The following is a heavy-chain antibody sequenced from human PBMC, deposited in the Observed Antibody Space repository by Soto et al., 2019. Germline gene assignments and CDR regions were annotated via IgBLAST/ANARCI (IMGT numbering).Heavy chain of an antibody. D-gene: IGHD6-19*01. V-gene: IGHV5-10-1*01. Sequence: RGESLKISCKGSGYSFTSYWISWVRQMPGKGLEWMGRIDPSDSYTNYSPSFQGHVTISADKSISTAYLQWSSLKASDTAMYYCARQIAVAGVDDAFGIWGQGTMVTVSS. CDR3: ARQIAVAGVDDAFGI. J-gene: IGHJ3*02. CDR2: IDPSDSYT. CDR1: GYSFTSYW.